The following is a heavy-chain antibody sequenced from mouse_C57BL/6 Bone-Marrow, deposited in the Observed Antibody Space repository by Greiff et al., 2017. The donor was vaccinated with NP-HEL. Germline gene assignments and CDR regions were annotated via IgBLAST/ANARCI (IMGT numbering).Heavy chain of an antibody. CDR3: ARDAMSAQASWVAY. D-gene: IGHD3-2*02. CDR2: SRNKANDYTT. CDR1: GFTFSDFY. V-gene: IGHV7-1*01. Sequence: EVQVVESGGGLVQSGRSLRLSCATSGFTFSDFYMEWVRQAPGTGLAGIAASRNKANDYTTEYSASVKGRFIVSRDTSQSILYLQMNALRAEDTAIYYCARDAMSAQASWVAYWGQGTLVTVSA. J-gene: IGHJ3*01.